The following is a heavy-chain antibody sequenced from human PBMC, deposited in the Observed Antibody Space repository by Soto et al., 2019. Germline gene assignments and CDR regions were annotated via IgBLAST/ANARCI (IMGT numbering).Heavy chain of an antibody. CDR3: AKDGEDAPLWEVAATFDY. CDR1: GFTFSSYG. CDR2: ISYDGSNK. Sequence: QVQQVESGGGVVQPGRSLRLSCAASGFTFSSYGMHWVRQAPGKGLEWVAVISYDGSNKYHADSVKGRFTISRDNSKNTLYLQMNSLRAEDTAFYYCAKDGEDAPLWEVAATFDYWGQGTLVTVSS. V-gene: IGHV3-30*18. J-gene: IGHJ4*02. D-gene: IGHD2-15*01.